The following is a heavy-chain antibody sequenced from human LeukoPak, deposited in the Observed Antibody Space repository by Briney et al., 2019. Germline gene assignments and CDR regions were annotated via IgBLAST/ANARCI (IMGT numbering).Heavy chain of an antibody. CDR3: ARVPGPYTTSRFDF. V-gene: IGHV1-2*02. J-gene: IGHJ4*02. CDR1: RYTFTGYY. Sequence: APVRASCKTFRYTFTGYYLHWVRQSAGQRREGLGRIDPDSGGTHYGQKFRGRVTVTRDTSITTVYIELSGLTSDDTAVYYCARVPGPYTTSRFDFWRQGTLVTVSS. CDR2: IDPDSGGT. D-gene: IGHD2-2*02.